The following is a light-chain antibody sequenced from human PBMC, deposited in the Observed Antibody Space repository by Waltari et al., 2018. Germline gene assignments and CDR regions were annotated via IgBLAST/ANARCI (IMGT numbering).Light chain of an antibody. V-gene: IGKV4-1*01. Sequence: DIVMTQSPDLLAVSVGERATISCNSTQSLTYKANKRNYLAWYQKKFGQPPKLLIYWASSRESVVPDRFTGSGSGKEFTLTITNLQAEDVAVYYCQQYYGTLRSFGQGTRLEIK. CDR3: QQYYGTLRS. J-gene: IGKJ1*01. CDR2: WAS. CDR1: QSLTYKANKRNY.